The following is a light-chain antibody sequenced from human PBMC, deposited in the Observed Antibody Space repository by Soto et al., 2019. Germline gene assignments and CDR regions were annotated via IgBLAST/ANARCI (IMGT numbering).Light chain of an antibody. CDR3: SSYTSSSTYV. J-gene: IGLJ1*01. CDR2: DVS. CDR1: SSVVGGYDY. Sequence: QSVLTQPASVSGSPGQSIAISCTGTSSVVGGYDYVSRYQQHPGKAPKVMIYDVSNRPSGVSNRFSGSKSGNTASLTISGLQAEDEADYYCSSYTSSSTYVFGTGTKVTVL. V-gene: IGLV2-14*01.